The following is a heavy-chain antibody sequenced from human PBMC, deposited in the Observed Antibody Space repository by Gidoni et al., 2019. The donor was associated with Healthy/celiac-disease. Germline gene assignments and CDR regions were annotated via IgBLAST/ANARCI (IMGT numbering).Heavy chain of an antibody. CDR1: GGTFRSYA. D-gene: IGHD2-15*01. Sequence: QVQLVQSGAAVKKPGSSVKVSCKASGGTFRSYAISWERQAPGQGLEWMGGIIPNLGIANYAQKFQGRVTINADKSTSTAYMELSSLRSEDTAVYYCARGYCSGGSCYSDYYYGMDVWGQGTTVTVSS. CDR2: IIPNLGIA. J-gene: IGHJ6*02. V-gene: IGHV1-69*10. CDR3: ARGYCSGGSCYSDYYYGMDV.